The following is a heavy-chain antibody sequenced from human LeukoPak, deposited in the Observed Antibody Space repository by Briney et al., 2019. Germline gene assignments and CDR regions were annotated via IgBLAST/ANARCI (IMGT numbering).Heavy chain of an antibody. V-gene: IGHV1-2*02. Sequence: ASVKVSCKASGYTFTSYDINWVRQAAGQGLEWMGWINPNSGGTNYAQKFQGRVTMTRDTSISTAYMELSRLRSDDTAVYYCATDPDSMVRGVDYWGQGTLVTVSS. CDR3: ATDPDSMVRGVDY. CDR1: GYTFTSYD. J-gene: IGHJ4*02. D-gene: IGHD3-10*01. CDR2: INPNSGGT.